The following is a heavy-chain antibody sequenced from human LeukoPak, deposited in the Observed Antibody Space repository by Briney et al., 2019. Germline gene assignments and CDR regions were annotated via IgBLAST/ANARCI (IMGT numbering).Heavy chain of an antibody. J-gene: IGHJ6*03. CDR2: ISSSSSTI. CDR3: ARLLRITIFGVVIPYYYYYMDV. CDR1: GFTFSDYY. V-gene: IGHV3-11*04. Sequence: GGSLRLSCAASGFTFSDYYMSWIRQAPGKGLEWVSYISSSSSTIYYADSVKGRFTISRDNAKNSLYLQMNSLRAEDTAVYYCARLLRITIFGVVIPYYYYYMDVWGKGTTVTVSS. D-gene: IGHD3-3*01.